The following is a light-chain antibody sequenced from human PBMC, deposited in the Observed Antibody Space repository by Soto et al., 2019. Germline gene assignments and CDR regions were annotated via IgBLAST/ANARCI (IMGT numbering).Light chain of an antibody. CDR2: KAS. J-gene: IGKJ1*01. CDR3: QNYNSYSEA. Sequence: DIQMTQSPSTLSGSVGDIVTIACLASQTISSWLAWYQQKPGKAPKLLIYKASTLKSGVPSRFSGSGSGTEFTLTISSLQPDDFATYYCQNYNSYSEACGQGTKVAIK. V-gene: IGKV1-5*03. CDR1: QTISSW.